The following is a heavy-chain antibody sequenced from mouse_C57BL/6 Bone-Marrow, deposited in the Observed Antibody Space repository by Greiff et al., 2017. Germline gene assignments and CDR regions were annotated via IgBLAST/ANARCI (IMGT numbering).Heavy chain of an antibody. CDR2: ISSGSSTI. CDR3: ARNITNGDLDV. J-gene: IGHJ1*03. V-gene: IGHV5-17*01. CDR1: GFTFSDYG. Sequence: EVQLVESGGGLVKPGGSLKLSCAASGFTFSDYGMHWVRQAPEKGLEWVAYISSGSSTIYYADTVKGRFTITTDNAKNTQFLQLTSLRSEDTAMYYCARNITNGDLDVWGTGTTVTVSS. D-gene: IGHD2-4*01.